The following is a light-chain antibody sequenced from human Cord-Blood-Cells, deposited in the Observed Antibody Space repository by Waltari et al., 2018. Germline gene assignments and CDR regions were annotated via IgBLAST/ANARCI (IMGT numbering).Light chain of an antibody. J-gene: IGLJ3*02. CDR1: SSNIGSNT. Sequence: QSVLTQPPSASGTPGQRVTISCSGSSSNIGSNTVKWYQQLPGTAPKLLIYSNNQRPSGVPDRFAGSKSGTSASLAISGLQSEDDAEYYCAAWDDSLNGWVFGGGTKLTVL. CDR2: SNN. CDR3: AAWDDSLNGWV. V-gene: IGLV1-44*01.